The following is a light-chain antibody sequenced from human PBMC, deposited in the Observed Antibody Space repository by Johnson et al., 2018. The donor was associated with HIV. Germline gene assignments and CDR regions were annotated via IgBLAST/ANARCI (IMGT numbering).Light chain of an antibody. CDR2: DTI. CDR1: SSNIGSHY. Sequence: QSVLTQSPSVSAAPGQKVTIYCSGSSSNIGSHYVSWYQQVPGTAPRLVIYDTIKRHSGIPDRFSGSKSGTSATLGITGLQTGDEADDYCGTWGVRFVFGSGTTVTFL. J-gene: IGLJ1*01. CDR3: GTWGVRFV. V-gene: IGLV1-51*01.